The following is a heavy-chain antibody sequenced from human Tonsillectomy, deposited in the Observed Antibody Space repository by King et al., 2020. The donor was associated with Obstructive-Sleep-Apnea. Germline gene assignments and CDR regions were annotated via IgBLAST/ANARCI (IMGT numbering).Heavy chain of an antibody. Sequence: VQLQQSVPGLVKLSQTLSLTCAISGDSVSSNSGALNWIRQSPSRCLEWLGMTYYRSKWYNDYVVSVISRITINPDTSKNQFSLQLNSVTPEETAVYYCARGDYYDSSGYYPYYFDYWGQGTLVTVSS. CDR3: ARGDYYDSSGYYPYYFDY. CDR1: GDSVSSNSGA. D-gene: IGHD3-22*01. CDR2: TYYRSKWYN. J-gene: IGHJ4*02. V-gene: IGHV6-1*01.